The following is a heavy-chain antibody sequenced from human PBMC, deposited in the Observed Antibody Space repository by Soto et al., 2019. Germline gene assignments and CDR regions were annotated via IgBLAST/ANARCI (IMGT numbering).Heavy chain of an antibody. J-gene: IGHJ5*02. CDR3: ARAVGATDWFDT. CDR1: GDSVSSNSAA. CDR2: TYYRSKWYN. D-gene: IGHD1-26*01. V-gene: IGHV6-1*01. Sequence: SQTLSLTCAISGDSVSSNSAAWNWIRQSPSRGLEWLGRTYYRSKWYNDYAVSVKSLITINPDTSKNQFSLQLNSVTPEDTAVYYSARAVGATDWFDTWRQGTLVTVSS.